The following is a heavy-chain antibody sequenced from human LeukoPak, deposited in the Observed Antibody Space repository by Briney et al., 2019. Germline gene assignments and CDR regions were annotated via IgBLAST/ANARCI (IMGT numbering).Heavy chain of an antibody. CDR3: ARGRGYCSGGSCQLHFDY. D-gene: IGHD2-15*01. CDR1: SXXXX. CDR2: IYHSGST. Sequence: SXXXXXSWIRQXXXKXLEWIGYIYHSGSTYYNPSLKSRVTISVDRSKNQFSLKLSSVTAADTAVYYCARGRGYCSGGSCQLHFDYWGQGTLVTVSS. J-gene: IGHJ4*02. V-gene: IGHV4-30-2*01.